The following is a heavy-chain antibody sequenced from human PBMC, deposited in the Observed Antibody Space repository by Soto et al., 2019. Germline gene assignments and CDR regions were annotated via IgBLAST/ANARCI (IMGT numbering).Heavy chain of an antibody. CDR2: IKSKTDGGTT. J-gene: IGHJ4*02. Sequence: EVQLVESGGGLVKPGGSLRLSCAASGFTFSNAWMSWVRQAPGKGLEWVGRIKSKTDGGTTDYAAPVKGRFTISRDDSKNPLYLQMNSLKTEDTAVYYCTTGREVIAVDGLDYWGQGTLVTVSS. CDR3: TTGREVIAVDGLDY. V-gene: IGHV3-15*01. CDR1: GFTFSNAW. D-gene: IGHD6-19*01.